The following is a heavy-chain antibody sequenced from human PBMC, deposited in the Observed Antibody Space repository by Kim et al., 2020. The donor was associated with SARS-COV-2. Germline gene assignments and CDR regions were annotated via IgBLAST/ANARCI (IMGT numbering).Heavy chain of an antibody. CDR1: GGSISSSSYY. CDR2: IYYSGST. V-gene: IGHV4-39*01. J-gene: IGHJ4*02. CDR3: ATPYCSGGSCYSGFTY. D-gene: IGHD2-15*01. Sequence: SETLSLTCTVSGGSISSSSYYWGWIRQPPGKGLEWIGSIYYSGSTYYNPSLKSRVTISVDTSKNQFSLKLSSVTAADTAVYYCATPYCSGGSCYSGFTYWGQGTLVTVSS.